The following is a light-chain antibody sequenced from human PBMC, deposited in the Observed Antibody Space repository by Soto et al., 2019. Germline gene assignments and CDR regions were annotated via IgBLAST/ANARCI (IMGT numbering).Light chain of an antibody. Sequence: QSALTQPRSVSGSPGQSVTISCTGTSSDVGGYNYVSWYQQHPGKAPKLMIYDVSKRPSGVPDRFSGSKSGNTASLTISGLQAEDEADYYCCSYAGSYTFYGFGTGTKV. J-gene: IGLJ1*01. CDR3: CSYAGSYTFYG. V-gene: IGLV2-11*01. CDR1: SSDVGGYNY. CDR2: DVS.